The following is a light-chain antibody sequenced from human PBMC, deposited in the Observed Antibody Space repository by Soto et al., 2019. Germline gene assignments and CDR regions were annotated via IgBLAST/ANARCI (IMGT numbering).Light chain of an antibody. CDR3: CSYAGSTSLV. V-gene: IGLV2-23*02. CDR1: SSDVGSYNL. CDR2: EVI. Sequence: QSALTQPASVSGSPGQSITISCTGTSSDVGSYNLVSWYQQHPGKAPKVIIYEVIKRPSGVSNRFSGSKSGNTASLTISGLQAEDEGDYYCCSYAGSTSLVFVGGTKVTVL. J-gene: IGLJ3*02.